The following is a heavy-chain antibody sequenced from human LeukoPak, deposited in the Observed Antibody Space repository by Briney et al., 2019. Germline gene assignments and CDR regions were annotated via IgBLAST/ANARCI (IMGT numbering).Heavy chain of an antibody. Sequence: PGGSLRLSCAASGFTFSSYGMHWVRQAPGKGLEWVAVISYDGSNKYYADSVKGRFTISRDNSKNTLYLQMNSLRAEDTAVYYCAKDRTGSQRRGYFDYWGQGPLVTVSA. V-gene: IGHV3-30*18. CDR3: AKDRTGSQRRGYFDY. D-gene: IGHD3/OR15-3a*01. CDR1: GFTFSSYG. J-gene: IGHJ4*02. CDR2: ISYDGSNK.